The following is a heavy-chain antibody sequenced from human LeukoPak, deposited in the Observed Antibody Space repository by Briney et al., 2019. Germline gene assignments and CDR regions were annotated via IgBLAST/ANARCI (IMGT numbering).Heavy chain of an antibody. CDR2: ISSSGSTI. J-gene: IGHJ4*02. Sequence: GGSLRLSCAASVFTFSDYYMSWIRQAPGKGLEWVSYISSSGSTIYYADSVKGRFTISRDNAKNSLYLQMNSLRAEDTAVYYCARVGYDSSGYYYGSLWYYFDYWGQGTLVTVSS. D-gene: IGHD3-22*01. CDR1: VFTFSDYY. V-gene: IGHV3-11*01. CDR3: ARVGYDSSGYYYGSLWYYFDY.